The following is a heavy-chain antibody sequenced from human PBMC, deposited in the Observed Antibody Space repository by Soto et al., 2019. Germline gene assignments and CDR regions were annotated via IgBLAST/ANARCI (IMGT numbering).Heavy chain of an antibody. V-gene: IGHV1-69*12. D-gene: IGHD5-12*01. CDR2: INPIFGST. CDR1: GGTFSSYA. J-gene: IGHJ4*02. Sequence: QVQLVQSGAEVKKPGSSVKVSCKASGGTFSSYAISWVRQAPGQGLDWMGVINPIFGSTDYAQRFQDRVTITADESASTAYMDLSSLRSDDTAIYYCATYRGYVFHSWGRGTLVSVSS. CDR3: ATYRGYVFHS.